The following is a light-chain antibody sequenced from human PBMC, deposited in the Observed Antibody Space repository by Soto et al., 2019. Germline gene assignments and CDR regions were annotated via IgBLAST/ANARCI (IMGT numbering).Light chain of an antibody. CDR1: SSNIGAGYV. CDR3: AAWDDSLNGYV. CDR2: GNS. Sequence: QSVLTQPPSVSGAPGQRVTISCTGSSSNIGAGYVVHWYQHLPGTAPRLLIYGNSNRPSGVPDRFSGSKSGTSASLAISGLQSEDEADYYCAAWDDSLNGYVFGTGTKLTVL. V-gene: IGLV1-40*01. J-gene: IGLJ1*01.